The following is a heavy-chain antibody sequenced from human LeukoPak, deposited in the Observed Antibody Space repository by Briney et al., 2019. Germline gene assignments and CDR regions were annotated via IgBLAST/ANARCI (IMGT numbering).Heavy chain of an antibody. D-gene: IGHD3-10*01. CDR3: AKEGAAGLDGSVRNSGFDP. Sequence: GGSLRLSSAASGFTFCSFGMHRVRPAPGKGREGGAVISYDGSNKYYADSVKGRFTISRDNSKNPLYLQMNSLRAEDTAVYDCAKEGAAGLDGSVRNSGFDPWGQGTLVTVSS. CDR1: GFTFCSFG. V-gene: IGHV3-30*18. CDR2: ISYDGSNK. J-gene: IGHJ5*02.